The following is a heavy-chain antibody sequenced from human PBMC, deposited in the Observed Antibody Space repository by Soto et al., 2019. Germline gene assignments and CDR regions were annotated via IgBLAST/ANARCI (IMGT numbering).Heavy chain of an antibody. D-gene: IGHD4-17*01. CDR2: INYSGST. Sequence: SETLSLTCAVYGGSFSGYYWSWIRQPPGKGLEWIGEINYSGSTYYNPSLKSRVTISVDTSKNQFSLKLSSMTAADTAVYYCARVGDYAYYFDYWGQGTLVTVSS. CDR3: ARVGDYAYYFDY. V-gene: IGHV4-34*01. CDR1: GGSFSGYY. J-gene: IGHJ4*02.